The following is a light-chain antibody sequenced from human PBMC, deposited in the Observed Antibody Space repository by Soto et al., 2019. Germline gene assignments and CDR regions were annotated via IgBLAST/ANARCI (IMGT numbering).Light chain of an antibody. CDR2: EVS. Sequence: QSALTQPASVSGSPGQSITISCAGTNIDFASYNFVSWYQHYPGKAPKLIIYEVSNRPSEVSNRFSGSKSGNTASLTISGLQAEDEADYYCSSYTTTSTLIIFGGGTKLTVL. J-gene: IGLJ2*01. CDR1: NIDFASYNF. CDR3: SSYTTTSTLII. V-gene: IGLV2-14*01.